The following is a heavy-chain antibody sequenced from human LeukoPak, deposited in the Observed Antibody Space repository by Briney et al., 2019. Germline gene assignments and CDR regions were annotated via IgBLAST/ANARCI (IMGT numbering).Heavy chain of an antibody. CDR3: ARESQGDYGGNAGLDY. J-gene: IGHJ4*02. V-gene: IGHV3-21*01. Sequence: GGSLRLSCAASGFTFSSYSMNWVRQAPGKGLEWVSSISSSSSYIYYADSVKGRFTISRDNAKNSLYLQMNSLRAEDTAVYYCARESQGDYGGNAGLDYWGQGTLVTVFS. D-gene: IGHD4-23*01. CDR1: GFTFSSYS. CDR2: ISSSSSYI.